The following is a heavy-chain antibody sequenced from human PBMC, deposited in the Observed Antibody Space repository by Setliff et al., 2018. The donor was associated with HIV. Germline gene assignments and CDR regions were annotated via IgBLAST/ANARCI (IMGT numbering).Heavy chain of an antibody. D-gene: IGHD2-21*02. Sequence: PSVKVSCKASGYSFTKYGITWVQQAPGQGLEWMGWISGYNGDTKYVQRLQNRVTLTTDTSTNTAYMELRSLRSEDTAVYYCARVPLGTASYDYYMDVWGKGTAVTVSS. V-gene: IGHV1-18*01. J-gene: IGHJ6*03. CDR3: ARVPLGTASYDYYMDV. CDR2: ISGYNGDT. CDR1: GYSFTKYG.